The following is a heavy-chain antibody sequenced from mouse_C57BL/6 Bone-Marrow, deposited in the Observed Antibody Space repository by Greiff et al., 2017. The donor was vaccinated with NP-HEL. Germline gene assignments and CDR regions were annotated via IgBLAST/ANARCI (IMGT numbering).Heavy chain of an antibody. CDR1: GYTFTSYW. CDR2: IDPSDSYT. V-gene: IGHV1-69*01. J-gene: IGHJ3*01. CDR3: ARSGEGRKGFAY. Sequence: VQLQQPGAELVMPGASVKLSCKASGYTFTSYWMHWVKQRPGQGLEWIGEIDPSDSYTNYNQKFKGKSTLTVDKSSSTAYMQLSSLTSEDSAVYYCARSGEGRKGFAYWGQGTLVTVSA. D-gene: IGHD3-1*01.